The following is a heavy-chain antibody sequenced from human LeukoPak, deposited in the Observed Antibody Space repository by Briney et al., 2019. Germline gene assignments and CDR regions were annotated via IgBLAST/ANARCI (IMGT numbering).Heavy chain of an antibody. CDR1: GFTFSSYA. Sequence: GGSLRLSCAASGFTFSSYAMHWVRQAPGKGLEWVAVISYDGSNKYYADYVKGRFTISRDNSNNTLYLQMNSLRAEDTAVYYCARDKKPMDVWGKGTTVTVSS. V-gene: IGHV3-30*04. CDR2: ISYDGSNK. CDR3: ARDKKPMDV. J-gene: IGHJ6*03.